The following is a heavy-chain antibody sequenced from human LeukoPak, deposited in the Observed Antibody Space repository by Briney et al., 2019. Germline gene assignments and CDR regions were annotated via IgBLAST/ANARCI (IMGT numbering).Heavy chain of an antibody. Sequence: GASVKVSCKASGYSFVGYGITWVRQAPGQGLEWMGWFNPENGNTNYAQKVQGRVTMTADTSTSTSYMELRSLRSDDTAVYYCARGPKAAAGTDYWGQGTLVTVSS. CDR2: FNPENGNT. D-gene: IGHD6-13*01. CDR3: ARGPKAAAGTDY. CDR1: GYSFVGYG. V-gene: IGHV1-18*01. J-gene: IGHJ4*02.